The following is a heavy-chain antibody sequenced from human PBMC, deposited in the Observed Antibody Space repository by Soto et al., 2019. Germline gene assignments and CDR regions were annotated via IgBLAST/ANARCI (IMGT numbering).Heavy chain of an antibody. D-gene: IGHD6-13*01. V-gene: IGHV3-33*01. J-gene: IGHJ6*02. CDR3: AGEKRSSWRYYYYGMDV. CDR2: IWYDGSNK. Sequence: GGSLRLSCAASGFTFSSYGMHWVRQAPGKGLEWVAVIWYDGSNKYYADSVKGRFTISRDNAKNTPYLQMNSLRAEDTAVYYCAGEKRSSWRYYYYGMDVGGQGTTVTVSS. CDR1: GFTFSSYG.